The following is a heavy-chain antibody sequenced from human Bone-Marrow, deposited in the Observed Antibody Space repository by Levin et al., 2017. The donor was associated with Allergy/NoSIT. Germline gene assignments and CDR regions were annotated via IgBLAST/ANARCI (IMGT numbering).Heavy chain of an antibody. CDR2: ITPDGGWQ. Sequence: PGGSLRLSCAASGFTFSSSVMHWVRQAPGKGLEWVAVITPDGGWQHYADSVKGRFTISRDNSENKLYLQMSTLGAEDTAVYYCAREGGSSGHCGYFDSWDQGTLVTVSS. D-gene: IGHD3-22*01. J-gene: IGHJ4*02. CDR3: AREGGSSGHCGYFDS. V-gene: IGHV3-30-3*01. CDR1: GFTFSSSV.